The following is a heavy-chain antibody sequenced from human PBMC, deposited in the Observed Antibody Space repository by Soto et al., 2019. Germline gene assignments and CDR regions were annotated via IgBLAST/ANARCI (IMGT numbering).Heavy chain of an antibody. D-gene: IGHD3-10*01. CDR2: TYYRSRFFS. CDR3: VRDRYSSSGWFDP. J-gene: IGHJ5*02. V-gene: IGHV6-1*01. Sequence: QTLSLTCAISGDSVSSYSAAWNWIRQSPSGGLEWLGRTYYRSRFFSDYAESVKSRIIINPDTSKNQFSLQLKSVTPEDTAVYYCVRDRYSSSGWFDPWGQGAPVTVSS. CDR1: GDSVSSYSAA.